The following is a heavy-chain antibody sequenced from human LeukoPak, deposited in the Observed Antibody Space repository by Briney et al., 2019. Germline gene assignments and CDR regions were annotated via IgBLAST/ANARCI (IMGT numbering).Heavy chain of an antibody. CDR2: ISGSNGNT. Sequence: ASVKVSCKASSYTFTRYGISWVRQAPGRGLEWMGWISGSNGNTSYAQKFQGRVSMTANTSKSTAYMELRSLRTDDTAVYYCARSGRGTYYYFDLWGQGTLVTASS. D-gene: IGHD1-26*01. J-gene: IGHJ4*02. V-gene: IGHV1-18*01. CDR1: SYTFTRYG. CDR3: ARSGRGTYYYFDL.